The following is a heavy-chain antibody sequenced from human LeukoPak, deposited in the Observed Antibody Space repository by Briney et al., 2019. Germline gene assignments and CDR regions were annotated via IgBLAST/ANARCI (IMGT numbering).Heavy chain of an antibody. CDR2: ISAYNGNT. J-gene: IGHJ4*02. Sequence: ASVKVSCKASGYTFTSYGISWVRQAPGQGLEWMGWISAYNGNTNYAQKLQGRVTMTTDTSTSTAYMELRGLRSDDTAVYYCARSSEVLRYFDWLSVKVPPPFDYWGQGTLVTVSS. CDR3: ARSSEVLRYFDWLSVKVPPPFDY. CDR1: GYTFTSYG. D-gene: IGHD3-9*01. V-gene: IGHV1-18*01.